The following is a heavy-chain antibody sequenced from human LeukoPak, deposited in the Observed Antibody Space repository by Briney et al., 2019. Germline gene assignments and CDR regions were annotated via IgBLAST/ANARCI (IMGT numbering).Heavy chain of an antibody. CDR2: IYYSGST. Sequence: SETLSLTCTVSGGSISSYYWSWIRQPPGKGLEWIGYIYYSGSTNYNPSLKSRVTISVDTSKNQFSLKLSSVTAADTAVYYCARSPDYYYGSGSTLLFDYWGQGTLVTVSS. CDR3: ARSPDYYYGSGSTLLFDY. J-gene: IGHJ4*02. D-gene: IGHD3-10*01. CDR1: GGSISSYY. V-gene: IGHV4-59*01.